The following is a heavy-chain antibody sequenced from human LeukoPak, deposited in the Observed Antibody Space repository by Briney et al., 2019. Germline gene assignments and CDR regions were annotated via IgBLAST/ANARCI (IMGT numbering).Heavy chain of an antibody. CDR1: GFTFSSYA. J-gene: IGHJ6*03. V-gene: IGHV3-23*01. Sequence: GGSLRLSCAASGFTFSSYAMSWVRQAPGKGLEWVSAISGSGGSTYYADSVKGRFTISRDNSKNTLYLQMNSLRAEDTAVYYCAKGACSTSCYSTYYYYYMDVWGKGTTVTVSS. CDR2: ISGSGGST. D-gene: IGHD2-2*02. CDR3: AKGACSTSCYSTYYYYYMDV.